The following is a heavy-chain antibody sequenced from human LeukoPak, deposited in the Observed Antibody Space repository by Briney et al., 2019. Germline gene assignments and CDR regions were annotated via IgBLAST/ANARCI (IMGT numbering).Heavy chain of an antibody. D-gene: IGHD5-18*01. CDR1: GGSISSYY. J-gene: IGHJ6*03. V-gene: IGHV4-59*01. CDR2: IYYSGST. Sequence: SETLSLTCTVSGGSISSYYWSWIRQPPGKGLEWIGYIYYSGSTDYNPSLKSRISISVDTSKNQFSLKLSSVTAADTAVYYCARTTEGGYTYNYFYYYYMDVWGKGTTVTISS. CDR3: ARTTEGGYTYNYFYYYYMDV.